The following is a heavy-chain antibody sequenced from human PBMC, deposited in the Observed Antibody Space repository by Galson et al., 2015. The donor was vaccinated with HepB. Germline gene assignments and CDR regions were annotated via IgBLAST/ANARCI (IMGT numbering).Heavy chain of an antibody. CDR3: ARDLGQLGWYYFDH. D-gene: IGHD6-19*01. CDR1: GFIFNNYA. Sequence: SLRLSCAASGFIFNNYALHWVRQAPGKGLEWVALISYDAINKYYADSVRGRFIISRDDSKKTLYLQMDSLRPADTAVYYCARDLGQLGWYYFDHWGQGTLVTVSS. V-gene: IGHV3-30*04. J-gene: IGHJ4*02. CDR2: ISYDAINK.